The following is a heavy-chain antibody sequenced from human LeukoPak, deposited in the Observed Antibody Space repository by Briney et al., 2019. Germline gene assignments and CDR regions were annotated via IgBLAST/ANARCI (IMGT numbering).Heavy chain of an antibody. CDR1: GFTFSSYE. CDR3: ARDSHYDGSGSYYNDMDY. V-gene: IGHV3-48*03. Sequence: QPGGSLRLSCAASGFTFSSYEMNWVRQAPGKGLEWVSYISSSGSTIYYADSVKGRFTISRDKAKNSLYLQMNSLRAEDTAVYYCARDSHYDGSGSYYNDMDYWGQGTLVTVSS. J-gene: IGHJ4*02. CDR2: ISSSGSTI. D-gene: IGHD3-10*01.